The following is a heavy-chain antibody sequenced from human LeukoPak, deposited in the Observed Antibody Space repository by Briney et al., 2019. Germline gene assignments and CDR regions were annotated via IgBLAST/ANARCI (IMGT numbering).Heavy chain of an antibody. V-gene: IGHV4-39*01. D-gene: IGHD4/OR15-4a*01. J-gene: IGHJ4*02. CDR1: GDSISISRYY. CDR3: ARHFLVITGYNTLTMRAHFDY. Sequence: PETLSLTCIVSGDSISISRYYRGSVRQPPGKWLGWHGSFYYSESTNYNPSLKSRVTIAVDTSKNQFSLKLSSVTAADTTVYYCARHFLVITGYNTLTMRAHFDYWCRGTVVTVSA. CDR2: FYYSEST.